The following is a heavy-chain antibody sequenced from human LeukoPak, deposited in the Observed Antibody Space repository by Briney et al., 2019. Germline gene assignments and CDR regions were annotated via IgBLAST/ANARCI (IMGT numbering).Heavy chain of an antibody. J-gene: IGHJ4*02. CDR3: AKSSKAWDY. Sequence: GGSLRLSCAASGFTFSSCAMSWVRQAPGKGLEWVSAISGSGGSTYCADSVRGRFTISRDNSKNTLYLQMNSLRAEDTAVYYCAKSSKAWDYWGQGTLVTVSS. V-gene: IGHV3-23*01. CDR2: ISGSGGST. CDR1: GFTFSSCA.